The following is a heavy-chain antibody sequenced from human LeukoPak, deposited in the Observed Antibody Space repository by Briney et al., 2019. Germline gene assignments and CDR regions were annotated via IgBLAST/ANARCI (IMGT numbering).Heavy chain of an antibody. CDR2: ICANDGNT. V-gene: IGHV3-23*01. CDR1: GLTFRNYA. D-gene: IGHD2-15*01. Sequence: PGGSLRLSCAASGLTFRNYAMSWVRQAPGKGLEWVSVICANDGNTYYADAVKGRFTISRDNSKDTLYLQMGSLRAEDTAVYYCAKGSGSSCYSPCDYWGQGILVTVSS. CDR3: AKGSGSSCYSPCDY. J-gene: IGHJ4*02.